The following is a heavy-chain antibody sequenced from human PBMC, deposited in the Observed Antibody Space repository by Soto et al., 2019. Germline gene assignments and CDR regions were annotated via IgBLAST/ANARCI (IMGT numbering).Heavy chain of an antibody. CDR3: ARDSHGDYGY. CDR1: GGSISSYY. D-gene: IGHD4-17*01. V-gene: IGHV4-59*01. J-gene: IGHJ4*02. Sequence: LSLTCTVSGGSISSYYWSWIRQPPGKGLEWIGYIHYSGSTDYNPPLNSRVTISVDTSKNQCSLKLSSVTAADTAVYYCARDSHGDYGYWGQRLLVTVSS. CDR2: IHYSGST.